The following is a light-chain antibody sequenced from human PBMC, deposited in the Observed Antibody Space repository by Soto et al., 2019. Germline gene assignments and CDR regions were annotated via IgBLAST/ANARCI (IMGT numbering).Light chain of an antibody. CDR1: SGHSNYA. CDR2: LNSDGSH. CDR3: QTWGSGIVV. Sequence: QPVLTQSPSASASLGASVTLTCSLSSGHSNYAIAWHQQQSEKGPRYLMKLNSDGSHSKGDGIPDRFSGSSSGAERYLTISSLQSEDEADYYCQTWGSGIVVFGGGTKLTVL. J-gene: IGLJ2*01. V-gene: IGLV4-69*01.